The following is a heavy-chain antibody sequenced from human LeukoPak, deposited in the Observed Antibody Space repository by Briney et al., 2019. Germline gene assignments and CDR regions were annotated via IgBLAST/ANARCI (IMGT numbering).Heavy chain of an antibody. CDR3: TTEAYYDILTGYYNVRYFDY. Sequence: PGGSLRLSCAASGFTFSNAWMSWVRQAPGKGLEWVGRIKSKTDGGTTDYAAPVKGRFTISRDDSKNSLYLQMNSLKTEDTAVYYCTTEAYYDILTGYYNVRYFDYWGRGTLVTVSS. CDR1: GFTFSNAW. V-gene: IGHV3-15*01. D-gene: IGHD3-9*01. CDR2: IKSKTDGGTT. J-gene: IGHJ4*02.